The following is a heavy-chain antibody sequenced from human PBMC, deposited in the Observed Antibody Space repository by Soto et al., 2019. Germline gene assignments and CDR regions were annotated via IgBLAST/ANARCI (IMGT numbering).Heavy chain of an antibody. Sequence: SETLSLTWTFSGCAITSYYWTWIRRPAGRGLEWIWRIYSNGSTKHNSSLQSRISMSLDTSKNQFSLTLASVTAADTAVYYCARGQRFADWFDPWGQGTLVTVSS. D-gene: IGHD3-3*01. CDR1: GCAITSYY. V-gene: IGHV4-4*07. CDR3: ARGQRFADWFDP. J-gene: IGHJ5*02. CDR2: IYSNGST.